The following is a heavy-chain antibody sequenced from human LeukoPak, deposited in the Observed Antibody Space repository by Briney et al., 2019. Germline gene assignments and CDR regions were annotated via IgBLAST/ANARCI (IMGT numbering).Heavy chain of an antibody. Sequence: SETLSLTCTVSGGSISSYYWNWIRQPPGKGLEWIGYIYYSGSTNYNPSLKSRVTISVDTSKNQFSLKLSSVTAADTAVYYCAREVKITMVRGVISWFDPWGQGTLVTVSS. CDR3: AREVKITMVRGVISWFDP. CDR1: GGSISSYY. V-gene: IGHV4-59*01. J-gene: IGHJ5*02. CDR2: IYYSGST. D-gene: IGHD3-10*01.